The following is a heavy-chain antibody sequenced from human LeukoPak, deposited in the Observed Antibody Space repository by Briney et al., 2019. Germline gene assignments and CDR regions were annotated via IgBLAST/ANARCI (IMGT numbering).Heavy chain of an antibody. J-gene: IGHJ4*02. D-gene: IGHD5-24*01. CDR1: GGSISSHY. CDR2: IYYSGST. V-gene: IGHV4-59*11. Sequence: SETLSLICTVSGGSISSHYWSWIRQPPGKGLEWIGYIYYSGSTNYNPSLKSRVTMSVDTSKNQFSLKVSSVTAADTAVYYCARVYGYNDYFDYWGQGTLVTVSS. CDR3: ARVYGYNDYFDY.